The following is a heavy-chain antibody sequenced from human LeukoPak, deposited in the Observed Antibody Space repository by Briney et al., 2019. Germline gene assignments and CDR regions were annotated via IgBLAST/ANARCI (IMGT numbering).Heavy chain of an antibody. V-gene: IGHV3-7*01. Sequence: GGSLRLSCAASGFIFSDYWMNWVRQAPGKGLEWVANIEPDGSGTYYVDSVKGRFTISRDNAQNSLYLQMNSLRAEDTAVYYCAREFYYDSSGYHYYGMDVWGQGTTVTVSS. CDR1: GFIFSDYW. D-gene: IGHD3-22*01. CDR3: AREFYYDSSGYHYYGMDV. J-gene: IGHJ6*02. CDR2: IEPDGSGT.